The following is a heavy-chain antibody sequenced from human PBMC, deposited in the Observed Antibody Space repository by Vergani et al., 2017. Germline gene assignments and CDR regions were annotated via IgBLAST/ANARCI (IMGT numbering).Heavy chain of an antibody. V-gene: IGHV3-30*02. Sequence: QVQLVESGGGVVQRGGSLRLSCATSGFTLSNYDMQWIRQGPGKGLEFVAFIQFDGSNQYYADSVKCRFTLSRDFAKNTPYLQMNSLRTDDTATYYCAKHFRGWGIDYWGQGTQVIVSS. D-gene: IGHD3-16*01. CDR2: IQFDGSNQ. J-gene: IGHJ4*02. CDR3: AKHFRGWGIDY. CDR1: GFTLSNYD.